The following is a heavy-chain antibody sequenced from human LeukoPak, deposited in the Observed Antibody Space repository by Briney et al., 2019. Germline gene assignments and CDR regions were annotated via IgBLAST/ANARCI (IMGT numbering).Heavy chain of an antibody. J-gene: IGHJ3*02. CDR2: IYSSGSS. D-gene: IGHD3-3*01. CDR3: ARVVAADFRTDAFDI. Sequence: SETLSLTCTVSDGSVSSANYYWSWIRQPAGKGLEWIGHIYSSGSSNYNPSLTSRVTMSVDTSKNQFSLKLSSVTAADTAVYYCARVVAADFRTDAFDIWGQGTMVTVSS. V-gene: IGHV4-61*10. CDR1: DGSVSSANYY.